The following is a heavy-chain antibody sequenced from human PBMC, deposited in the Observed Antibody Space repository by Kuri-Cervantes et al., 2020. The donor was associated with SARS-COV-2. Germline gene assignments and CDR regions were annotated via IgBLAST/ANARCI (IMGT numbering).Heavy chain of an antibody. Sequence: GGSLRLSCAASGFTFSSYSVNWVRQAPGKGLEWVSSISSSSSYIYYADSVKGRFTISRDNAKNSLYLQMNSLRAEDTAVYYCARVYSGSYYNWFDPWGQGTLVTVSS. CDR2: ISSSSSYI. CDR3: ARVYSGSYYNWFDP. CDR1: GFTFSSYS. D-gene: IGHD1-26*01. V-gene: IGHV3-21*01. J-gene: IGHJ5*02.